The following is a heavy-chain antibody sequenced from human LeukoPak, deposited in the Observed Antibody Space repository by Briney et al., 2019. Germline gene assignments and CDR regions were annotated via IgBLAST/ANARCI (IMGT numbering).Heavy chain of an antibody. CDR2: ISSNGGST. CDR1: GFTFSSYA. D-gene: IGHD2-2*01. CDR3: VKPYRSSTSCPIDY. J-gene: IGHJ4*02. Sequence: SGGSLRLSCSASGFTFSSYAMHWVRQAPGKGLEYVSAISSNGGSTYYADSVKGRFTISRDNSKNTLYLQMSSLRAEDTAVYYCVKPYRSSTSCPIDYWGQGTLVTVSS. V-gene: IGHV3-64D*06.